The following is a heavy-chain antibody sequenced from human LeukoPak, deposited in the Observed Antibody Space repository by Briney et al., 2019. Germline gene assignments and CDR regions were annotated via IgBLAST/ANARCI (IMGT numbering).Heavy chain of an antibody. V-gene: IGHV4-59*11. D-gene: IGHD2-21*01. CDR2: ISYRGRI. Sequence: SETLSLTCTVSGGPFSSHYWGWIRQPPGEGLEWVGYISYRGRINYTTPLKSQVTLSLETSKNQLALTLACVTAAGTGVYYCARGAVWWDYWGQGTLVSVSS. CDR1: GGPFSSHY. CDR3: ARGAVWWDY. J-gene: IGHJ4*02.